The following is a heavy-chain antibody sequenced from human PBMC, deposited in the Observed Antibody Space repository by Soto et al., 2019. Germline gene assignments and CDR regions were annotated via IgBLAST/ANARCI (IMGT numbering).Heavy chain of an antibody. D-gene: IGHD3-22*01. V-gene: IGHV3-33*01. Sequence: PGGSLRLSCAASGFTFSSYGMHWVRQAPGKGLEWVAVIWYDGSNKYYADSVKGRFTISRDNSKNTLYLQMGSLSAEDMAVYYSARSTYYYDSSGQNLFDPWGQGTLVTVSS. CDR3: ARSTYYYDSSGQNLFDP. CDR1: GFTFSSYG. J-gene: IGHJ5*02. CDR2: IWYDGSNK.